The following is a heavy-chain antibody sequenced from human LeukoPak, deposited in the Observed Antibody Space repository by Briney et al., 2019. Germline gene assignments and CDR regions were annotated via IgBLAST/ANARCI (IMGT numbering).Heavy chain of an antibody. CDR3: AKVVVPAAIHANWFDP. J-gene: IGHJ5*02. V-gene: IGHV3-30*18. D-gene: IGHD2-2*01. Sequence: GGSLRLSCAASGVTFSSYGMHWVRQAPGKGLEWVAVISYDGSNKYYADSVKGRFTISRDNSKNTLYLQMNSLRAEDTAVYYCAKVVVPAAIHANWFDPWGQGTLVTVSS. CDR1: GVTFSSYG. CDR2: ISYDGSNK.